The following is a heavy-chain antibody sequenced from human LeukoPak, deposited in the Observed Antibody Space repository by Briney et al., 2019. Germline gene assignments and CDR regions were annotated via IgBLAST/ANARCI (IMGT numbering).Heavy chain of an antibody. CDR3: AKDEVEAAGPYYYYYYGMDV. D-gene: IGHD6-13*01. CDR1: GFTFSSYG. J-gene: IGHJ6*02. CDR2: ISYDGSNK. Sequence: GGSLRLSCAASGFTFSSYGMHWVRQAPGKGLEWVAVISYDGSNKYYADSVKGRFTISRDNSKNTLYLQMNSLRAEDTAVYYCAKDEVEAAGPYYYYYYGMDVWGQGTTVTVSS. V-gene: IGHV3-30*18.